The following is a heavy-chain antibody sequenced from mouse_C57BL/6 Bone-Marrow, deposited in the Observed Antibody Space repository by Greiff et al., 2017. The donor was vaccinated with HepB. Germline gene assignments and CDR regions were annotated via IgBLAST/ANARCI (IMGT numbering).Heavy chain of an antibody. Sequence: VKLVESGPGLVAPSQCLSITCTVSGFSFTSYGVDWVSQPPGKGLEWLGVIWGGGSTNYNSAHMSRLSISKDNSTCHVSFKMNSLQTDDTAMYYCAKRPCYGCSYGYFDVWGTGTTVTVSS. J-gene: IGHJ1*03. CDR3: AKRPCYGCSYGYFDV. V-gene: IGHV2-9*01. CDR1: GFSFTSYG. CDR2: IWGGGST. D-gene: IGHD1-1*01.